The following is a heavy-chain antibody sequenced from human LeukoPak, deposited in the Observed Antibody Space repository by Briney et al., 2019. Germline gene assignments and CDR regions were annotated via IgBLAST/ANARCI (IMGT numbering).Heavy chain of an antibody. V-gene: IGHV1-24*01. CDR1: GYTLTELS. D-gene: IGHD3-3*01. CDR2: FDPEDGQT. CDR3: STGTIGAFDY. J-gene: IGHJ4*01. Sequence: ASVKVSCKVSGYTLTELSMHWVRQAPGKGLEWMGGFDPEDGQTIYAQKFQGRVTMTEDTSTDTAYMELSSLRSEDTAVYYCSTGTIGAFDYWGQGTLVTVSS.